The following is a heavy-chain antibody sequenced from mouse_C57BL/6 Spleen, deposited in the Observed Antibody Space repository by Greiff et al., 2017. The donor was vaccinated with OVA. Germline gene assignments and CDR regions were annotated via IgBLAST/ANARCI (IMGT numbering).Heavy chain of an antibody. Sequence: EVQLQQSGAELVRPGASVKLSCTASGFNIKDDYMHWVKQRPEQGLEWIGWIDPENGATEYASKFQGKATITADKSSNTAYLQLSSLTSEDTAVYYYTTGGTTVVLDYWGQGTTLTVSS. CDR3: TTGGTTVVLDY. V-gene: IGHV14-4*01. CDR1: GFNIKDDY. CDR2: IDPENGAT. J-gene: IGHJ2*01. D-gene: IGHD1-1*01.